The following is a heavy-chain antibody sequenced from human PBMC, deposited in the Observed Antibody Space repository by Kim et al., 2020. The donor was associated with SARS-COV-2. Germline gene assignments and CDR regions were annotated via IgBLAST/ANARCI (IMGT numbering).Heavy chain of an antibody. D-gene: IGHD3-3*01. J-gene: IGHJ6*01. V-gene: IGHV3-15*01. Sequence: GGSLRLSCAASAFTFSNAWMSWVRQAPGKGLEWVGRIKSKTDGGTTEDASTVKGRFTISRADSKNTLHLQMNSLKTEDTAEYSCNILHNYDFWGVVYYC. CDR1: AFTFSNAW. CDR3: NILHNYDFWGVVYYC. CDR2: IKSKTDGGTT.